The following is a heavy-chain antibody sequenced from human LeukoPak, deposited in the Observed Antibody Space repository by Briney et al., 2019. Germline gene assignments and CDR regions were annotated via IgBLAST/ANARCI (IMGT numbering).Heavy chain of an antibody. J-gene: IGHJ6*03. V-gene: IGHV3-43*01. D-gene: IGHD1-14*01. Sequence: GGSLRLSSAASGFTFDDYTMHWVRQAPGKGLEWVSLISWDGGSTYYADSVKGRFTISRDNSKNSLYLQMNSLRTEDTALYYCAKAGVIPNNLYYYYYMDVWGKGTTVTVSS. CDR2: ISWDGGST. CDR1: GFTFDDYT. CDR3: AKAGVIPNNLYYYYYMDV.